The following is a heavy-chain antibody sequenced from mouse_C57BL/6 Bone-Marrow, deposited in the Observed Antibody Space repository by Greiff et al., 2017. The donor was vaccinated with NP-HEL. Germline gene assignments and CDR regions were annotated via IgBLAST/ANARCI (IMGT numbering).Heavy chain of an antibody. CDR1: GFSLTSYA. J-gene: IGHJ2*01. V-gene: IGHV2-9-1*01. CDR3: ARNSGDY. Sequence: VKLMESGPGLVAPSQSLSITCTVSGFSLTSYAISWVRQPPGKGLEWIGVIWTGGGTNYNSALKSRMSISKDNSKSQVFLKMNSLQTDDTARYYCARNSGDYWGQGTTLTVSS. D-gene: IGHD3-1*01. CDR2: IWTGGGT.